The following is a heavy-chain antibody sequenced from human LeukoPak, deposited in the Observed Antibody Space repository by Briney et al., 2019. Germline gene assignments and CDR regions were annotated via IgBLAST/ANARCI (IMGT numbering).Heavy chain of an antibody. CDR3: TALGIAAAGMDY. Sequence: PGGSLRLSCAASGFTFSGSAIHWVRQASGKGLEWLGRIRSKANSYATAYGASVEGRFTISRDDSKNTAYLQMNSLITEDTAVYFCTALGIAAAGMDYWGQGTPVTVSS. D-gene: IGHD6-13*01. V-gene: IGHV3-73*01. J-gene: IGHJ4*02. CDR2: IRSKANSYAT. CDR1: GFTFSGSA.